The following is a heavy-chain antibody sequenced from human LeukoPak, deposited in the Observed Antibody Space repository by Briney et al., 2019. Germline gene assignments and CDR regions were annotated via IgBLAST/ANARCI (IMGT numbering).Heavy chain of an antibody. J-gene: IGHJ3*02. CDR1: GYTFTSYG. Sequence: ASVKVSCTASGYTFTSYGISWVRQAPGQGLEWMGWISAYNGNTNYAQKLQGRVTMTTDTSTSTAYMELRSLRSDDTAVYYCARVGESYDFWSGYYTDAFDIWGQGTMVTVSS. CDR3: ARVGESYDFWSGYYTDAFDI. D-gene: IGHD3-3*01. V-gene: IGHV1-18*01. CDR2: ISAYNGNT.